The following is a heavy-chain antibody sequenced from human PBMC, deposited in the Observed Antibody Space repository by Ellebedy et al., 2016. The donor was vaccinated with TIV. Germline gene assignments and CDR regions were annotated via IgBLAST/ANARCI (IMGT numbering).Heavy chain of an antibody. V-gene: IGHV1-18*04. Sequence: AASVKVSCKASGYPFSSYGISRVGHPPGPGLECMGWIRGNGENTNYEQKFQGRVTMTADTSTSTIYMEFRSLRSDDTAVYFCARDHGTKSVDYWGQGTLVTVSS. CDR2: IRGNGENT. J-gene: IGHJ4*02. CDR1: GYPFSSYG. CDR3: ARDHGTKSVDY.